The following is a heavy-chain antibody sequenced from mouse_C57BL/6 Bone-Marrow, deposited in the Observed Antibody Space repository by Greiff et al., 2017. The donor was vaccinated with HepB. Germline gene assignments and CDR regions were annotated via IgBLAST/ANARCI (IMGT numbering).Heavy chain of an antibody. J-gene: IGHJ4*01. CDR3: TAYGNYSMDY. Sequence: EVKVVESGGGLVQPGGSMKLSCVASGFTFSNYWMNWVRQSPEKGLEWVAQIRLKSDNYATHYAESVKGRFTISRNDSKSSVYLQMNNLRAEDTGSYYCTAYGNYSMDYWGQGTSVTVSS. CDR1: GFTFSNYW. V-gene: IGHV6-3*01. D-gene: IGHD2-1*01. CDR2: IRLKSDNYAT.